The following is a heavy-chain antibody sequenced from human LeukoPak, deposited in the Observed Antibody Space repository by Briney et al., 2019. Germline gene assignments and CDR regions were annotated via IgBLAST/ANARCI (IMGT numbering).Heavy chain of an antibody. CDR1: GYTFTSYY. Sequence: ASVKVSCKASGYTFTSYYMHWVRQAPGQGLEWMGIINTSGGSTSYAQKLQGRVTMTRDTSTSTVYMELSSLRSEDTAVYYCARVSGPGGIQLWPIDYWGQGTLVTVSS. CDR2: INTSGGST. V-gene: IGHV1-46*03. CDR3: ARVSGPGGIQLWPIDY. D-gene: IGHD5-18*01. J-gene: IGHJ4*02.